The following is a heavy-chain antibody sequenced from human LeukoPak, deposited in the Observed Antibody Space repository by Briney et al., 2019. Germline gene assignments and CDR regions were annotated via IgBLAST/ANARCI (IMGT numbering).Heavy chain of an antibody. CDR1: GYTFTSYY. CDR3: ARDFSAETTGYKNPRGRFDP. CDR2: INPSGGST. V-gene: IGHV1-46*01. J-gene: IGHJ5*02. Sequence: AASVKVSCKASGYTFTSYYMHWVRQAPGQGLEWMGIINPSGGSTSYAQKFQGRVTMTRDTSTSTVYMELSSLRSEDTAVYYCARDFSAETTGYKNPRGRFDPWGQGTLVTVSS. D-gene: IGHD3-10*01.